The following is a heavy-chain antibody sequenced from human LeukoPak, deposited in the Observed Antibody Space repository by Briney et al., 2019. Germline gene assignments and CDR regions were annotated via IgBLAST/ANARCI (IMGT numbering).Heavy chain of an antibody. V-gene: IGHV3-48*03. CDR1: GFSFSDHE. CDR3: ARFCLGAACVSYYYYGMDV. J-gene: IGHJ6*02. CDR2: LSSSGNA. Sequence: PGGSLRLSCAASGFSFSDHEMNWVRQAPGKGLEWVSYLSSSGNAYYADSVKGRFTISRDNSKNSLYLQMTSLRAEDTAVYYCARFCLGAACVSYYYYGMDVWGQGTTVTVSS. D-gene: IGHD1-26*01.